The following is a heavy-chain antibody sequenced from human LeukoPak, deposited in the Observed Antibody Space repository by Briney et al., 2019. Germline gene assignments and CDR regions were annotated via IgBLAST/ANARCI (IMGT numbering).Heavy chain of an antibody. J-gene: IGHJ3*02. CDR1: GVTFSSYA. CDR2: ISASGSTI. V-gene: IGHV3-48*03. CDR3: ARGILGGAFDI. D-gene: IGHD2/OR15-2a*01. Sequence: PGGSLRLSCAASGVTFSSYAMSWVRQAPGKGLEWVSYISASGSTIYYADSVRGRFTIYRGNAQNSLYLQMSSLRAEDTAVYYCARGILGGAFDIWGQGTMVTVSS.